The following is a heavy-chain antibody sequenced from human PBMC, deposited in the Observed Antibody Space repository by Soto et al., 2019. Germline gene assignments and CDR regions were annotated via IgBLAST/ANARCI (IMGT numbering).Heavy chain of an antibody. D-gene: IGHD2-15*01. Sequence: VQRVQSGAEVKKPGASVKVSCEASCYTFTSYGISWVRQAPGQGLEWMGWISAYNGNTNYAQKLQGRVTMTTDTSTSTAYMELRSLRSDDTAVYYCARDEYCSGGSCYPPYYFDYWGQGTLVTVSS. CDR3: ARDEYCSGGSCYPPYYFDY. CDR2: ISAYNGNT. V-gene: IGHV1-18*01. CDR1: CYTFTSYG. J-gene: IGHJ4*02.